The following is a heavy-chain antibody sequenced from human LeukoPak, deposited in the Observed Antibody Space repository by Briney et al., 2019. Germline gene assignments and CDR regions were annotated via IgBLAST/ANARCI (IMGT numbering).Heavy chain of an antibody. CDR3: ARARPTYCSSTSCHRRHNWFDP. D-gene: IGHD2-2*01. V-gene: IGHV4-34*01. CDR1: GGSFSGYY. Sequence: SETLSLTCAVYGGSFSGYYWSWIRQPPGKGLEWIGEINHSGSTNYNPSLKGRVTISVDTSTNQFSLKLSSVTAADTAVYYCARARPTYCSSTSCHRRHNWFDPWGQGTLVTVSS. J-gene: IGHJ5*02. CDR2: INHSGST.